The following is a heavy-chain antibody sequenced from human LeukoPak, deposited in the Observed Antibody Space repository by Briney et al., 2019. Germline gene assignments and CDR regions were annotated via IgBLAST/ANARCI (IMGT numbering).Heavy chain of an antibody. D-gene: IGHD3-10*01. J-gene: IGHJ6*02. V-gene: IGHV3-48*01. Sequence: GGSLRLSCAASGFTSSSYGMHWVRQAPGKGLEWVSYIVSSSSTIFYADSVKGRFTISRDNSKNTLYLQMNSLRAEDTAVYYCARGTMVRVVIGYYYGMDVWGQGTTVTVSS. CDR3: ARGTMVRVVIGYYYGMDV. CDR1: GFTSSSYG. CDR2: IVSSSSTI.